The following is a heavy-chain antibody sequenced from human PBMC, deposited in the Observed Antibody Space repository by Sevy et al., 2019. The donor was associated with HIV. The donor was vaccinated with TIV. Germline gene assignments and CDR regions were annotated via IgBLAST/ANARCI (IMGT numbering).Heavy chain of an antibody. Sequence: GGSLRLSCAASGFTFSSYSMNWVRQAPGKGLEWVSSISSSSSYIYYADSVKGRFTISRDNAKNSLYLQMNSLRADTAVYYCARGATNRPPYYFDYWGQGTLVTVSS. D-gene: IGHD5-12*01. CDR1: GFTFSSYS. CDR2: ISSSSSYI. CDR3: ARGATNRPPYYFDY. J-gene: IGHJ4*02. V-gene: IGHV3-21*01.